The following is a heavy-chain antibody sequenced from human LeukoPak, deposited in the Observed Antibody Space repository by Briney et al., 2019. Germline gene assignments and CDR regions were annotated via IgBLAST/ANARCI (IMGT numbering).Heavy chain of an antibody. J-gene: IGHJ4*02. V-gene: IGHV3-49*04. D-gene: IGHD3-22*01. CDR3: TRDFFPNRHSSGYYSGY. Sequence: GGSLRLSCTASGFTFGDYAMSWVRQAPGKGLELVGFIRSKAYGGTTEYAASVKGRFTISRDDSKSIAYLQMNSLKTEDTAVYYCTRDFFPNRHSSGYYSGYWGQGTLVTVSS. CDR1: GFTFGDYA. CDR2: IRSKAYGGTT.